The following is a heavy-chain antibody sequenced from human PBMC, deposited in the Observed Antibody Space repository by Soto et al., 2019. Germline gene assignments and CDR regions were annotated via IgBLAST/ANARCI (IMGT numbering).Heavy chain of an antibody. CDR2: ISYDGSNK. CDR3: ARRGGGSYHTAFVI. J-gene: IGHJ3*02. Sequence: PGGSLRLSCAASGFTFSSYAMHWVRQAPGKGLEWVAVISYDGSNKYYADSVKGRFTISRDNSKNTLYLQMNSLRAEDTAVYYCARRGGGSYHTAFVICGQGTIVTVSS. D-gene: IGHD1-26*01. V-gene: IGHV3-30-3*01. CDR1: GFTFSSYA.